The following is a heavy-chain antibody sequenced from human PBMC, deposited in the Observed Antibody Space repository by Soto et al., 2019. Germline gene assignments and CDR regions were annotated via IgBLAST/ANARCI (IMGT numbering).Heavy chain of an antibody. CDR2: IYYSGST. D-gene: IGHD2-2*01. CDR1: GGSISSYY. CDR3: ARFLAPYQLLSISWFDP. V-gene: IGHV4-59*01. J-gene: IGHJ5*02. Sequence: QVQLQESGPGLVKPSETLSLTCPVSGGSISSYYWSWIRQPPGKGLEWIGYIYYSGSTNYNPSLKSRVTISVDTSKNQFSLKLSSVTAADTAVYYCARFLAPYQLLSISWFDPWGQGTLVTVSS.